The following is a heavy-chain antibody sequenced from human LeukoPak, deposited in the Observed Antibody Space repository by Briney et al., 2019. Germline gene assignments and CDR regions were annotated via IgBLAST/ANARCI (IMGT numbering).Heavy chain of an antibody. CDR3: ARSPGSVVPAAMRGAFDI. CDR1: GGTFSSYA. D-gene: IGHD2-2*01. J-gene: IGHJ3*02. CDR2: INPSGGST. V-gene: IGHV1-46*01. Sequence: ASVKVSCKASGGTFSSYAISWVRQAPGQGLEWMGIINPSGGSTSYAQKFQGRVTMTRDTSTSTVYMELSSLRSEDTAVYYCARSPGSVVPAAMRGAFDIWGQGTMVTVSS.